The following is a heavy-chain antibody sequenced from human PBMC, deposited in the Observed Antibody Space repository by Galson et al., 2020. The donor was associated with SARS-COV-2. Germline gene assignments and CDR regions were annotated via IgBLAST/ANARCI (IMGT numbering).Heavy chain of an antibody. Sequence: SQTLSLTCTVSGGSISSSSYYWGWIRQPPRQGLEWLGSIYYSASTYYNPSLKSRVTISVDTSKNQFSLKLSSVTAADTAVYYCARVEGYCSSTSCYYYYYYYMDVWGKGTTVTVSS. CDR2: IYYSAST. V-gene: IGHV4-39*07. J-gene: IGHJ6*03. CDR1: GGSISSSSYY. CDR3: ARVEGYCSSTSCYYYYYYYMDV. D-gene: IGHD2-2*01.